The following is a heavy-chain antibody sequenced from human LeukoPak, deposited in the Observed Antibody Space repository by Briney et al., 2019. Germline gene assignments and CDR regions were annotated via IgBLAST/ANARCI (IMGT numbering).Heavy chain of an antibody. CDR1: GFTVSSNY. CDR3: ASSQRSGAFDI. V-gene: IGHV3-53*01. Sequence: PGGSLRLSCAASGFTVSSNYMSWVRQAPGMGLEWVSVIYSGGSTYYADSVKGRFTISRDNSKNTLYLQMNSLRAEDTAVYYCASSQRSGAFDIWGQGTMVTVSS. CDR2: IYSGGST. D-gene: IGHD3-10*01. J-gene: IGHJ3*02.